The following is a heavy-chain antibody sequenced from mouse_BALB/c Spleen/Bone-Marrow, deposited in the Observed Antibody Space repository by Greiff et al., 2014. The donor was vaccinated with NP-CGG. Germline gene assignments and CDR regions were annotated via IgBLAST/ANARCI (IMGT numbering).Heavy chain of an antibody. CDR1: GFSLTNYG. Sequence: VQLQQSGPGLVTPSQCLYITCTVSGFSLTNYGVHWVRQPPGKGLEWLGVFCADGSTNYNSALMSRLSISKDNSKSQVFFKRNRPQADDTAMCYCARINTAKGAMDYWGQGTSVTVSS. J-gene: IGHJ4*01. CDR3: ARINTAKGAMDY. CDR2: FCADGST. V-gene: IGHV2-9*02. D-gene: IGHD1-2*01.